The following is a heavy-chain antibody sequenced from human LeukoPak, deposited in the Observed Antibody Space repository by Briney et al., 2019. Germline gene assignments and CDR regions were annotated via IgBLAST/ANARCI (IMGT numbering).Heavy chain of an antibody. V-gene: IGHV3-21*05. D-gene: IGHD6-13*01. CDR2: ISSSSSYI. CDR3: ARGAYSSSWYFDP. CDR1: GFTFSSYS. Sequence: GGSLRLSCAASGFTFSSYSMNWVRQAPGKGLEWVSYISSSSSYIYYADSVKGRFTISRDNAKNSLYLQMNSLRAEDTAVYYCARGAYSSSWYFDPWGQGTLVTVSS. J-gene: IGHJ5*02.